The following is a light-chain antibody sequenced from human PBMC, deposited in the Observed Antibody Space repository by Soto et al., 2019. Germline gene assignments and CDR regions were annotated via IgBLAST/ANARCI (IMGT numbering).Light chain of an antibody. V-gene: IGKV3-20*01. J-gene: IGKJ1*01. Sequence: EIVLTQSPDTLSLSPGERATLSCRASKSFSRSYLAWYQQKPGQAPRHLIYGASSNATGIPDRFSGSGSGRDFTLTISRLEPEDFEVYYCQQYGDSSRTFGQGTKVEIK. CDR2: GAS. CDR1: KSFSRSY. CDR3: QQYGDSSRT.